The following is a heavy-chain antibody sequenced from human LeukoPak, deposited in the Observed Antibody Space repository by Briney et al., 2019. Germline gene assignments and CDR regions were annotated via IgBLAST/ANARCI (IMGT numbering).Heavy chain of an antibody. CDR1: GGSISSGGYY. D-gene: IGHD3-22*01. J-gene: IGHJ3*02. V-gene: IGHV4-31*03. CDR3: AVDSSGYLGAFDI. CDR2: IYYSGST. Sequence: PSETLSLTCTVSGGSISSGGYYWSWIRQHPGKGLEWIGYIYYSGSTYYNPSLKSRVTISVDTSKNQFSLKLSSVTAADTAVYYCAVDSSGYLGAFDIWGQGTTVTVSS.